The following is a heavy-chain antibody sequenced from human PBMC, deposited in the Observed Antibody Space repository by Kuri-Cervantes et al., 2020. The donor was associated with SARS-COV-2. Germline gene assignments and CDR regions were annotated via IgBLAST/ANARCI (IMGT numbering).Heavy chain of an antibody. CDR2: ISSSSSYI. D-gene: IGHD2-2*01. Sequence: ETLSLTCAASGFTFSSYSMNWVRQAPGKGLEWVSPISSSSSYIYYADSVKGRFTISRDNAKNSLYLQMNSLGAEDTAVYYCARGKGYCSSTTCAHYYYYYYMDVWGKGTTVTGAS. V-gene: IGHV3-21*01. J-gene: IGHJ6*03. CDR1: GFTFSSYS. CDR3: ARGKGYCSSTTCAHYYYYYYMDV.